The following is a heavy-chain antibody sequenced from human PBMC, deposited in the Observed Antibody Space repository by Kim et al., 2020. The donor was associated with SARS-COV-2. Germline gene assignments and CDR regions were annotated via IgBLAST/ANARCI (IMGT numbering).Heavy chain of an antibody. J-gene: IGHJ3*02. V-gene: IGHV4-34*01. CDR1: GGSSSGYY. D-gene: IGHD3-22*01. Sequence: SETLSLTCAVYGGSSSGYYWSWIRQPPGKGLEWIGEINHSGSTNYNPSLKSRVTISVDTSKNQFSLKLSSVTAADTAVYYCATSYYYDSSGYLAFDIWGQGTMVTVSS. CDR2: INHSGST. CDR3: ATSYYYDSSGYLAFDI.